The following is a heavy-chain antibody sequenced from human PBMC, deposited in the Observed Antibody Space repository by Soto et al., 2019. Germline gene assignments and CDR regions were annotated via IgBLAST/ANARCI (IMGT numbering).Heavy chain of an antibody. Sequence: EVQLLESGGGLVQPGGSLRLSCAASGFTFSSYAMSWVRQAPGKGLEWVSAISGSGGSTYYADSVKGRFTISRDNSKNPLYLQMNSLRAEDTAVYYCAKDLLGGLEWHTRGVGADYWGQGTLVTVSS. CDR2: ISGSGGST. V-gene: IGHV3-23*01. CDR3: AKDLLGGLEWHTRGVGADY. D-gene: IGHD3-3*01. CDR1: GFTFSSYA. J-gene: IGHJ4*02.